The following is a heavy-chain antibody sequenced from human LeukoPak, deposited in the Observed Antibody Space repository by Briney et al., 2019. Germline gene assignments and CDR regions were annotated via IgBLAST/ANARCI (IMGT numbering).Heavy chain of an antibody. D-gene: IGHD2-8*01. CDR3: ARVGGYCTNGVCLDAFDI. CDR1: GYIFTSYY. Sequence: ASVKVPCKASGYIFTSYYMHWVRQAPGQGLEWMGIINPSGGSTSYAQKFQGRVTMTRDTSTSTVYMELSSLRSDDTAVYYCARVGGYCTNGVCLDAFDIWGQGTMVTVSS. J-gene: IGHJ3*02. CDR2: INPSGGST. V-gene: IGHV1-46*01.